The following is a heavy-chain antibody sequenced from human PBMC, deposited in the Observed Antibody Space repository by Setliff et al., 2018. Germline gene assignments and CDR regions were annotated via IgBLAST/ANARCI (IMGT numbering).Heavy chain of an antibody. CDR2: IYHSGST. Sequence: SETLSLTCAVSGYSISSGYYWGWIRQPPGKGLEWVGSIYHSGSTYYNPSLKSRVTISVDTSKNQFSLKLSSVTAADTAVYYCARLLVVTDAFDIWGQGTMVTVSS. CDR1: GYSISSGYY. D-gene: IGHD3-22*01. CDR3: ARLLVVTDAFDI. J-gene: IGHJ3*02. V-gene: IGHV4-38-2*01.